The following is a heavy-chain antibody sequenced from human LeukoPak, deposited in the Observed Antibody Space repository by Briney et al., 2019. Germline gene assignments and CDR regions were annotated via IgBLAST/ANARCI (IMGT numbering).Heavy chain of an antibody. J-gene: IGHJ4*02. CDR1: GGSISNHY. CDR3: ARADGGTIFGSGY. V-gene: IGHV4-59*11. CDR2: IYYNGNT. D-gene: IGHD3-3*01. Sequence: TSETLSLTCTVSGGSISNHYWSWIRQPPGKGLEWIGYIYYNGNTNYNPSLKSRVTLSVDTSKNQFSLKLSSVTAEDTAVYYCARADGGTIFGSGYWGQGTLVTVSS.